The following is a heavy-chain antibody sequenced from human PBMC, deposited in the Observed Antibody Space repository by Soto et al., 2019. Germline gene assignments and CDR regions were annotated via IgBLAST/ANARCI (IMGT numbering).Heavy chain of an antibody. CDR1: GFTFSSYA. D-gene: IGHD6-19*01. J-gene: IGHJ4*02. CDR2: ISYDGSNK. Sequence: QVQLVESGGGVVQPGRSLRLSCAASGFTFSSYAMHWVRQDPGQGLEWVAVISYDGSNKYYADSVKGRFTISRDNSKNTLYLQMNSLRAEDTAVYYCARYGPQWLQNYWGQGTLVTVSS. CDR3: ARYGPQWLQNY. V-gene: IGHV3-30-3*01.